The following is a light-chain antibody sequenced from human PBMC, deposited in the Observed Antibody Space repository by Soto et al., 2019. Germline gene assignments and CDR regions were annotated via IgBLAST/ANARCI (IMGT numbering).Light chain of an antibody. CDR2: ASS. CDR3: QQTYNPPWT. CDR1: QTISSY. V-gene: IGKV1-39*01. J-gene: IGKJ1*01. Sequence: DIQMTQSPSSLSASVGDRVTITCRASQTISSYLNWYQQKPGKAPKLLISASSSLQSGVPSRFSGSGSGADFALPVSNLQPADTATYYCQQTYNPPWTFGQGTKVEIK.